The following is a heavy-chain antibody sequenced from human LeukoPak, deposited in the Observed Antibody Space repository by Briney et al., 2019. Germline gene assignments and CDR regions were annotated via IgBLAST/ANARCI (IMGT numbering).Heavy chain of an antibody. D-gene: IGHD4-23*01. V-gene: IGHV3-23*01. Sequence: GVLRLSCAASGFTLSSYAMSWVRQAPGKGLEWVSAISGSGGSTYYADSVKGRFTISRDNSKNTLYLQMNSLRAEDTAVYYCAKDGYGGNYPNYFDYWGQGTLVTVSS. CDR2: ISGSGGST. J-gene: IGHJ4*02. CDR3: AKDGYGGNYPNYFDY. CDR1: GFTLSSYA.